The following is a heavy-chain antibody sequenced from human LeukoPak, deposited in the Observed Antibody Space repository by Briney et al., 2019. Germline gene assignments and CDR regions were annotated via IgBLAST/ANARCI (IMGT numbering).Heavy chain of an antibody. D-gene: IGHD3-16*02. J-gene: IGHJ5*02. CDR2: IIPIFGTA. CDR1: GGTFSRYA. CDR3: ARGEGITFGGVIVPRVYFNWFDP. Sequence: GASVKVSCKASGGTFSRYAISWVRQAPGQGLEWMGGIIPIFGTANYAQKFQGRVTITADESTSTAYMELSSLRSEDTAVYYCARGEGITFGGVIVPRVYFNWFDPWGQGTLVTVSS. V-gene: IGHV1-69*01.